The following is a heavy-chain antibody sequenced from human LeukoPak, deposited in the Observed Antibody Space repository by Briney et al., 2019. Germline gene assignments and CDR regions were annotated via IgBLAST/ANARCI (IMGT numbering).Heavy chain of an antibody. V-gene: IGHV4-4*02. CDR1: GASIISNNW. CDR3: MGADYGGH. J-gene: IGHJ4*02. D-gene: IGHD4-17*01. Sequence: SGTLSLTCAVSGASIISNNWWSWVRQPSGKGLEWIGEIWHSGTTNYNPSLKRRVTISVDKSKNQFSLKLNSVTAADTAVYYCMGADYGGHWGQGTLVTVSS. CDR2: IWHSGTT.